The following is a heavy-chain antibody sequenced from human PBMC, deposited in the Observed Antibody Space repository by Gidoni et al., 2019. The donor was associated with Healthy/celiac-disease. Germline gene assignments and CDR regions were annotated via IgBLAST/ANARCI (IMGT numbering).Heavy chain of an antibody. CDR2: VWYDGSNK. V-gene: IGHV3-33*01. J-gene: IGHJ4*02. Sequence: QVQLVESGGGVVQPGRSLRLSCAASGFTFSSYGMHWVRQAPGKGLEWVAVVWYDGSNKYYADSVKGRFTISRDNSKNALYLQMNSLRAEDTAVYYCARDSNYYDSSGWAYWGQGTLVTVSS. D-gene: IGHD3-22*01. CDR3: ARDSNYYDSSGWAY. CDR1: GFTFSSYG.